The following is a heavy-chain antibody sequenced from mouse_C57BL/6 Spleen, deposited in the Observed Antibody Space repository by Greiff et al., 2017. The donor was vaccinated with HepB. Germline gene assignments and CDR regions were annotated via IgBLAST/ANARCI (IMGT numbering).Heavy chain of an antibody. CDR1: GFTFSDYG. CDR3: ARGDVGAMDY. V-gene: IGHV5-17*01. D-gene: IGHD2-13*01. CDR2: ISSGSSTI. J-gene: IGHJ4*01. Sequence: EVMLVESGGGLVKPGGSLKLSCAASGFTFSDYGMHWVRQAPEKGLEWVAYISSGSSTIYYADTVKGRSTISRDNAKNTLFLQMTSLRSEDTAMYYCARGDVGAMDYWGQGTSVTVSS.